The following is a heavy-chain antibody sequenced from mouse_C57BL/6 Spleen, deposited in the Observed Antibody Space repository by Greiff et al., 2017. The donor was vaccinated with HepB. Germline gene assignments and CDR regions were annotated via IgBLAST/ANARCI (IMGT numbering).Heavy chain of an antibody. D-gene: IGHD2-4*01. J-gene: IGHJ2*01. Sequence: QVQLKESGPELVKPGASVKISCKASGYAFSSSWMNWVKQRPGKGLEWIGRIYPGDGDTNYNGKFKGKATLTADKSSSTAYMQLSSLTSEDSAVYFCARWDYDDYFDYWGQGTTLTVSS. CDR1: GYAFSSSW. CDR2: IYPGDGDT. V-gene: IGHV1-82*01. CDR3: ARWDYDDYFDY.